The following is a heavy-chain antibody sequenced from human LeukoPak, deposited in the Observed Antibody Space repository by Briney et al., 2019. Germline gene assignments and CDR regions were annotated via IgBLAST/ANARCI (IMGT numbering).Heavy chain of an antibody. CDR2: INPNTGGT. CDR3: ARIGGAHNFDY. V-gene: IGHV1-2*06. Sequence: ASVKVSCKASGYTFTAYYMHWVRQAPGQGLEWMGRINPNTGGTNYAQKFQGRVTMTGNTSISTAYMELSRLTSDDTAVYYCARIGGAHNFDYWGQGTLVTVSS. CDR1: GYTFTAYY. D-gene: IGHD3-16*01. J-gene: IGHJ4*02.